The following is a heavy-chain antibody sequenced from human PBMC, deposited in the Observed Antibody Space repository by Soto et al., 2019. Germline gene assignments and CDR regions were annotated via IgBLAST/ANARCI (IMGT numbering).Heavy chain of an antibody. CDR3: AKDLYTVPGAFDI. D-gene: IGHD2-2*02. CDR2: IYSGGST. J-gene: IGHJ3*02. V-gene: IGHV3-53*01. Sequence: PGGSLRLSCAASGFTVSSNYMSWVRQAPGKGLEWVSVIYSGGSTYYADSVKGRFTISRDNTKNTMYLQMNSLRAEDTALYYCAKDLYTVPGAFDIWGQGTMVTVSS. CDR1: GFTVSSNY.